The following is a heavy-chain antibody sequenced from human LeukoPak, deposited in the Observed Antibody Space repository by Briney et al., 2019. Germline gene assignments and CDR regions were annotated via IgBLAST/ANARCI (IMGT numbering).Heavy chain of an antibody. CDR2: IIPIFGTA. Sequence: ASVKVSCKASGGTFISYAISWVRQAPGQGLEWMGGIIPIFGTANYAQKFQGRVTITTDESTSTAYMELSSLRSEDTAVYYCVAESIAARPVWGKGTTVTVSS. CDR3: VAESIAARPV. CDR1: GGTFISYA. V-gene: IGHV1-69*05. J-gene: IGHJ6*04. D-gene: IGHD6-6*01.